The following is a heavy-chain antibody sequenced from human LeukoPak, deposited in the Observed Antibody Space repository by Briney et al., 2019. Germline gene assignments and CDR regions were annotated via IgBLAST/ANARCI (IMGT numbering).Heavy chain of an antibody. D-gene: IGHD4-17*01. Sequence: SQTLSLTCTVSGGSISSGDYYWSWIRQPPGKGLEWIGYIYYSGSTYYNPSLKSRVTISVDTSKNQFSLKLSSVTAADTAVYYCARWGTNDYDDFWDYWGQGTLVTVSS. J-gene: IGHJ4*02. CDR2: IYYSGST. CDR3: ARWGTNDYDDFWDY. CDR1: GGSISSGDYY. V-gene: IGHV4-30-4*08.